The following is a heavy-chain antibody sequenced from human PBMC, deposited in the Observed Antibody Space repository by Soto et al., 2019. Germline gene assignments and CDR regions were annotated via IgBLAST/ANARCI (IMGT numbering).Heavy chain of an antibody. CDR1: GFTFSSYG. J-gene: IGHJ4*02. Sequence: QVQLVESGGGVVQPGRSLRLSCAASGFTFSSYGMHWVRLAPGKGLEWVAVISYDGSNKYYADSVKGRFTISRDNSKNTLYLQMNSLRAEDTAVYYCAKAGLEEPVAVPVWGQGTLVTVSS. D-gene: IGHD6-19*01. V-gene: IGHV3-30*18. CDR3: AKAGLEEPVAVPV. CDR2: ISYDGSNK.